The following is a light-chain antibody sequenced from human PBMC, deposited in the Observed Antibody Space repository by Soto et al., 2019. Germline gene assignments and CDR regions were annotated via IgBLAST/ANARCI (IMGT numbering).Light chain of an antibody. V-gene: IGKV1-5*03. CDR3: QQYNTFLPT. Sequence: DTQMTQSPSTLSASVGDRVTITCRASQSISNWLAWYQQRPGRAPKLLIYKASNLQSGVPSRFSGSGSGTEFTLTINCLQPDDFAIYYCQQYNTFLPTFGQGTKVEFK. CDR1: QSISNW. J-gene: IGKJ1*01. CDR2: KAS.